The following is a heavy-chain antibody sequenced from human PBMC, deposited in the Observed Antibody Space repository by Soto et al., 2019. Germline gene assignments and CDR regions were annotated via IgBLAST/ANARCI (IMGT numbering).Heavy chain of an antibody. CDR3: AKGRPQSGWSPPNSSGMAV. V-gene: IGHV3-23*01. Sequence: VQLLESGGGLLQPGGSLRLSCAASGFTFSTYAMTWVRQAPGKGPEWVSSVSGSGGNTLYADSVKGRFTISRDNSKNTLYLQMTSLRAGNTAVYYCAKGRPQSGWSPPNSSGMAVWAKGPRSSSP. D-gene: IGHD6-19*01. CDR1: GFTFSTYA. CDR2: VSGSGGNT. J-gene: IGHJ6*02.